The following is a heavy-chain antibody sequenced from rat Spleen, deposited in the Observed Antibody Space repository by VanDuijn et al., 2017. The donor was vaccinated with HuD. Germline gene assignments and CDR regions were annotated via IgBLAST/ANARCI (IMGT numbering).Heavy chain of an antibody. CDR1: GFTFSSAW. CDR2: IKAKSNNYAT. Sequence: EVQVLESGGGLVQPGNSLKLSCATSGFTFSSAWMYWYRQFPEKRLEWIARIKAKSNNYATYYTESVKGRFTISRDDSKSSIYLQMNNLKAEDTAIYYCATEGRFAYWGQGTLVTVSS. CDR3: ATEGRFAY. J-gene: IGHJ3*01. D-gene: IGHD1-11*01. V-gene: IGHV6-6*01.